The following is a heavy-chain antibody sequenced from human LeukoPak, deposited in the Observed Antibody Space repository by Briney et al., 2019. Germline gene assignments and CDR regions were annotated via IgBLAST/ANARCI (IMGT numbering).Heavy chain of an antibody. CDR3: AREQWLAYYYYYGMDV. CDR1: GYTFTGYY. CDR2: ISPNSGGT. Sequence: WASVKVSCKASGYTFTGYYMHWVRQAPGQGLEWMGWISPNSGGTNYAQKFQGRVTMTRDTSISTAYMELSRLRSDDTAVYYCAREQWLAYYYYYGMDVWGQGTTVTVSS. V-gene: IGHV1-2*02. J-gene: IGHJ6*02. D-gene: IGHD6-19*01.